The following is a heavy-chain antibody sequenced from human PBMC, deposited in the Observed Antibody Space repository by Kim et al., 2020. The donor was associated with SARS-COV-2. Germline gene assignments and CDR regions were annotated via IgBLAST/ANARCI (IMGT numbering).Heavy chain of an antibody. V-gene: IGHV1-69*13. D-gene: IGHD3-22*01. CDR3: ARVMDYDSSGYYSSYWYFVL. CDR1: GGTFSSYA. CDR2: IIPIFGTA. J-gene: IGHJ2*01. Sequence: SVKVSCKASGGTFSSYAISWVRQAPGQGLEWMGGIIPIFGTANYAQKFQGRVTITADESTSTAYMELSSLRSEDTAVYYCARVMDYDSSGYYSSYWYFVLWGRGTLVTVSS.